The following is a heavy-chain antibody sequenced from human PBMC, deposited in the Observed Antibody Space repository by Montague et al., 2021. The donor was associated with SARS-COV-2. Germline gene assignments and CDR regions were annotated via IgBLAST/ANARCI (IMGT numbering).Heavy chain of an antibody. J-gene: IGHJ6*02. CDR1: GLTFSSYA. V-gene: IGHV3-23*01. D-gene: IGHD2-21*01. CDR3: AKDWGGSMDV. Sequence: SLRLSCAASGLTFSSYAMSWVRQAPGKGLEWVSAISGSGGSTYYADSVKGRFTISRDNSKNPLYLQMNSLRAEDTAVYYCAKDWGGSMDVWGQGTTVTVSS. CDR2: ISGSGGST.